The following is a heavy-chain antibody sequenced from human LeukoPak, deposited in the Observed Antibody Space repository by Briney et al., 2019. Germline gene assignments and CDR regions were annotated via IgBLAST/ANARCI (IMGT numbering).Heavy chain of an antibody. D-gene: IGHD6-13*01. CDR3: ARGQVAAAGIHFDY. J-gene: IGHJ4*02. Sequence: SETLSLTCTVSGGSISSYYLSWIRQPPGKGLEWIGYIYYSGSTNYNPSLKSRVTISVDTSKNQFSLKLSTVTGADAAVYYCARGQVAAAGIHFDYWGQGTLVTVSS. CDR2: IYYSGST. V-gene: IGHV4-59*12. CDR1: GGSISSYY.